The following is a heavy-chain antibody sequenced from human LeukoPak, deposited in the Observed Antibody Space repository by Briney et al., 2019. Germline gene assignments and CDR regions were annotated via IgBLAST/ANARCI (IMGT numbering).Heavy chain of an antibody. V-gene: IGHV4-34*01. Sequence: SETLSLTCAVYGGSFSAYYWTWVRQPPGMGLEWIGEIKQSENTNYNPSLKSRVTISIDPSKNQISLKLTSVTAADTAVYYCAREGLKNAYNPLGYWGQGTLVSVSS. J-gene: IGHJ4*02. CDR3: AREGLKNAYNPLGY. CDR2: IKQSENT. D-gene: IGHD5-24*01. CDR1: GGSFSAYY.